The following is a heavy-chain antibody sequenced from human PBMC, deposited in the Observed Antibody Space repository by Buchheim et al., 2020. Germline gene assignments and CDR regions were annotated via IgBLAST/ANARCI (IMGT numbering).Heavy chain of an antibody. J-gene: IGHJ4*02. CDR2: INHSGST. Sequence: QVQLQQWGAGLLKPSETLSLTCAVYGGSFSGYYWSWIRQPPGKGLEWIGEINHSGSTNYNPSLKSRVTISVDTSKNQLSLKLSSVTAADTAVYYCARGRGSWAAALTLTNHFSSWGQGT. CDR3: ARGRGSWAAALTLTNHFSS. V-gene: IGHV4-34*01. CDR1: GGSFSGYY. D-gene: IGHD6-13*01.